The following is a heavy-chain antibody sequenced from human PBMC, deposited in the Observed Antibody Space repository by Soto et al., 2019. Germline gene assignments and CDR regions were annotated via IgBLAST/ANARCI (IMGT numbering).Heavy chain of an antibody. V-gene: IGHV4-34*01. CDR1: GGSFRGYY. Sequence: SETLSLTCAVYGGSFRGYYLSWIRQHTGKGLEWIGEINHSGSTNYNPSLKSRVTISVDTSKNQFSLKLSSVTAADTAVYYCAGGKWFGELRDNYYGMDVWGQGTTVTVSS. J-gene: IGHJ6*02. D-gene: IGHD3-10*01. CDR2: INHSGST. CDR3: AGGKWFGELRDNYYGMDV.